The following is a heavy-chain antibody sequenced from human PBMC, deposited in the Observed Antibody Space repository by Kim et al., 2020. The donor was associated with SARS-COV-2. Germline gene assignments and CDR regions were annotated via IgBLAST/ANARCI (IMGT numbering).Heavy chain of an antibody. CDR3: VWVGDLWTFDY. J-gene: IGHJ4*02. Sequence: SETLSLTCTVSGASISSYYWSWIRQPAGKGLEWIGRMYRGGDTNYNPSLKSRVTMSVDTSKNQFSLKLTSVTAADTALYYCVWVGDLWTFDYWGQGTLVTVSS. V-gene: IGHV4-4*07. CDR2: MYRGGDT. D-gene: IGHD3-16*01. CDR1: GASISSYY.